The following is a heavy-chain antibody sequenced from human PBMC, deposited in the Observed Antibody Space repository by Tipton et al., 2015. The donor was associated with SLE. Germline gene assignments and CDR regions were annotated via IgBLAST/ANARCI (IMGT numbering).Heavy chain of an antibody. J-gene: IGHJ4*02. Sequence: TLSLTCTVSGDSISGHYWSWIRQSPGKGLEWIGYIYYSGSTNYNPSLKSRVTMSVDTPKNQFSLKLNSVTAADTAVYYCARWWGYSSSYYFDYWGQGALVTVSS. D-gene: IGHD6-13*01. CDR3: ARWWGYSSSYYFDY. CDR1: GDSISGHY. CDR2: IYYSGST. V-gene: IGHV4-59*11.